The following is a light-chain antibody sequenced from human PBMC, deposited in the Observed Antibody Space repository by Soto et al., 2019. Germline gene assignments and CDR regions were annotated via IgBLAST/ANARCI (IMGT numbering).Light chain of an antibody. V-gene: IGLV2-8*01. J-gene: IGLJ2*01. Sequence: QSALTQPPSASGSPGQSVTISCTGTNSDVGAYNYVSWYQQHPGEAPKLMIYDVNKRPSGVPDRFSGSKSGNTASLTVSGLQAEDEADYYRSSYAGSRYVIFGGGTKVTVL. CDR1: NSDVGAYNY. CDR2: DVN. CDR3: SSYAGSRYVI.